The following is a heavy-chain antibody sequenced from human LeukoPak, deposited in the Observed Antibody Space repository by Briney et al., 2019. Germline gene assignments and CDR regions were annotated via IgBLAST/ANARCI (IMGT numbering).Heavy chain of an antibody. CDR3: ARVGDVMLWFGETTWFDS. CDR1: GFTFSSYA. J-gene: IGHJ5*01. CDR2: ISYDGSNK. D-gene: IGHD3-10*01. V-gene: IGHV3-30-3*01. Sequence: GGSLRLSCAASGFTFSSYAMHWVRQAPGKGLEWVAVISYDGSNKYYADSVKGRFTISRDNSRNTLYLQMNSLGPEDTAVYYCARVGDVMLWFGETTWFDSWGQGTLVAVYS.